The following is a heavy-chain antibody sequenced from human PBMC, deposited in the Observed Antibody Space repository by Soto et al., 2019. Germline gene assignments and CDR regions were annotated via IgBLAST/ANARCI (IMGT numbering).Heavy chain of an antibody. CDR2: ISWNSGSI. V-gene: IGHV3-9*01. Sequence: PGGSLRLSCAASGFTFDDYAMHWVRQAPGKGLEWVPGISWNSGSIGYADSVKGRFTISRDNAKNSLYLQMNSLRAEDTALYYCAKDSGDMVRGIGAVNYFDYWGQGTLVTVSS. J-gene: IGHJ4*02. D-gene: IGHD3-10*01. CDR3: AKDSGDMVRGIGAVNYFDY. CDR1: GFTFDDYA.